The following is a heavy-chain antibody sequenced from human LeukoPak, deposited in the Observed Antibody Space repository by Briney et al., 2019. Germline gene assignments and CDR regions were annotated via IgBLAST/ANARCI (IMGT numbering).Heavy chain of an antibody. CDR2: ISTSGTT. Sequence: SETLSLTCTVSGGSISDYYWSWIRQPPGEGLEWIGYISTSGTTNYSPSLKSRVTISVDTSKNQFSLKLSSVTAADTAVYYCARVDSDIVVVPAAIWFDPWGQGTLVTVSS. V-gene: IGHV4-4*09. CDR1: GGSISDYY. J-gene: IGHJ5*02. D-gene: IGHD2-2*01. CDR3: ARVDSDIVVVPAAIWFDP.